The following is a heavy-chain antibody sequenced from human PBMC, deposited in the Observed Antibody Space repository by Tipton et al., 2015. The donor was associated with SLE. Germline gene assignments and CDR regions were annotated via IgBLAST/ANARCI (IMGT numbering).Heavy chain of an antibody. CDR3: ARMGGTGYSSSWFNS. CDR1: GFIFSSYW. V-gene: IGHV3-7*01. J-gene: IGHJ5*01. Sequence: SLRLSCAGSGFIFSSYWMSWVRHAPGKGLEWVANIRQDAVETYYMDSVKGCFSIFRDNDRNSVYLQMNSLRAEDTAIYYCARMGGTGYSSSWFNSWGQGIQVTVSS. CDR2: IRQDAVET. D-gene: IGHD6-13*01.